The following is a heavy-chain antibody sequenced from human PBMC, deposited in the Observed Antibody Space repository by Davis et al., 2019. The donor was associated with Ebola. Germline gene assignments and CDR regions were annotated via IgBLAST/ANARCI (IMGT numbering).Heavy chain of an antibody. D-gene: IGHD2-21*01. CDR3: AREMWWRLDQ. V-gene: IGHV3-7*01. CDR1: DFTFSIHW. Sequence: GESLKISCVDSDFTFSIHWMAWVRQAPGKGLEWLTKIGRGRSERRYVDSVKGRFTISRDDVSRSLHLEMTNLRPEDTGVYYCAREMWWRLDQWGQGTLVTVSS. J-gene: IGHJ4*02. CDR2: IGRGRSER.